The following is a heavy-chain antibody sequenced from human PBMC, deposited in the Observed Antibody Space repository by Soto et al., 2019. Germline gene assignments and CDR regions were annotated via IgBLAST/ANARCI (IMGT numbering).Heavy chain of an antibody. CDR3: AREKEDDSGECNAFDI. Sequence: QVQLQESGPGLVKPAQTLSLTCTVSGDSINNGDCYWSWLRQLPGKGLEWIGYIYYSGTKYYKTCVKSRVSMSVDTSKNQFSLNLTSVTAADTAVYYCAREKEDDSGECNAFDIWGQGTVVTVSS. D-gene: IGHD4-17*01. CDR2: IYYSGTK. V-gene: IGHV4-31*03. CDR1: GDSINNGDCY. J-gene: IGHJ3*02.